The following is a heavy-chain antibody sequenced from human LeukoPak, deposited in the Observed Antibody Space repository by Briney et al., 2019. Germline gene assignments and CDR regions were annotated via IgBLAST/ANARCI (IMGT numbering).Heavy chain of an antibody. D-gene: IGHD6-13*01. CDR3: ARDAGSRRHNWFDP. CDR2: IYYSGST. Sequence: SETLSLTCTVSGGSISSYYWSWIRQPPGKGLEWIGYIYYSGSTNYNPSLKSRVTISVDTSKNQFSLKLSSVTAADTAVYYCARDAGSRRHNWFDPWGQETLVTVSS. J-gene: IGHJ5*02. V-gene: IGHV4-59*01. CDR1: GGSISSYY.